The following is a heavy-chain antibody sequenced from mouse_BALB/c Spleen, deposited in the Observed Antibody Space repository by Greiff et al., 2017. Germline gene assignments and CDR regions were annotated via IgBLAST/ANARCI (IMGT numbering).Heavy chain of an antibody. CDR3: ARNYGSSSAWFAY. Sequence: EVQLQESGGGLVQPGGSRKLSCAASGFTFSSFGMHWVRQAPEKGLEWVAYISSGSSTIYYADTVKGRFTISRDNPKNTLFLQMTSLRSEDTAMYYCARNYGSSSAWFAYWGQGTLVTVSA. J-gene: IGHJ3*01. CDR2: ISSGSSTI. D-gene: IGHD1-1*01. CDR1: GFTFSSFG. V-gene: IGHV5-17*02.